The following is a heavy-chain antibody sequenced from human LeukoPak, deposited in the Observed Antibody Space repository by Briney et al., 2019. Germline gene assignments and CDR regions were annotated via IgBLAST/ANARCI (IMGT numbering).Heavy chain of an antibody. J-gene: IGHJ3*02. D-gene: IGHD6-19*01. CDR1: GGSFSGYY. V-gene: IGHV4-34*01. Sequence: SETLSLTCAVYGGSFSGYYWSWIRQPPGKGLEWIGEIYHSGSTTCNPSLKSRVSISIDKSKGLFSLKLSSVTAADTAVYYCARLLTSSSSGWYSQSIDIWGQGTMVTVSS. CDR3: ARLLTSSSSGWYSQSIDI. CDR2: IYHSGST.